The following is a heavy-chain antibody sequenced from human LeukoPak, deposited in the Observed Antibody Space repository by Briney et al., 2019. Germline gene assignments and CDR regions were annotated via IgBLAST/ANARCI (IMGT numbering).Heavy chain of an antibody. CDR3: ARQAYSSNLGWFDP. V-gene: IGHV4-59*01. D-gene: IGHD6-13*01. CDR2: IYYSGST. Sequence: SETLSLTCTVSGGSIRSDHWSWIRQPPGKGLEWIGYIYYSGSTNYNPSLKSRVTISVDTSKTQFSLKLRSVTAADTAVYYCARQAYSSNLGWFDPWGQGTLVTVSS. J-gene: IGHJ5*02. CDR1: GGSIRSDH.